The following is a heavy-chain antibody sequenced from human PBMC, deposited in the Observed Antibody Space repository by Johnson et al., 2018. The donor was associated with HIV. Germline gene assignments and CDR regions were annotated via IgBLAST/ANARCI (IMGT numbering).Heavy chain of an antibody. CDR3: ARSVHDYSDYLWGRDAFDI. D-gene: IGHD4-11*01. CDR2: ISYDGTKQ. V-gene: IGHV3-30*04. CDR1: GFAFSGYA. J-gene: IGHJ3*02. Sequence: QVQLVESGGGVVQPGRSLRLSCAASGFAFSGYALHWVRQAPGKGLEWVALISYDGTKQYSAVPVKGRFTTSINNPKTPLYLQMNNLRFGETAVYYCARSVHDYSDYLWGRDAFDIWGQGTMVIVSS.